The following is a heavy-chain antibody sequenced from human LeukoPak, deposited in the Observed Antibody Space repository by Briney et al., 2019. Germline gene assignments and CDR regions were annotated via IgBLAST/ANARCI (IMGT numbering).Heavy chain of an antibody. CDR1: GGSISSYF. D-gene: IGHD3-22*01. CDR2: ISYSGST. Sequence: SETLSLTCTVSGGSISSYFWSWIRQPPGKGLEWIGYISYSGSTNYNPSLKSRVTISVDTSKNQFSLKLTSVTAADTAVYYCARLLGSSGYAGDWYFDLWGRGILVTVSS. J-gene: IGHJ2*01. V-gene: IGHV4-59*12. CDR3: ARLLGSSGYAGDWYFDL.